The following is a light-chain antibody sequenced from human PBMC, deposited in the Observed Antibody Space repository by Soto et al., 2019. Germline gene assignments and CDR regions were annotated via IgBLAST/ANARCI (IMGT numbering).Light chain of an antibody. Sequence: QSVLTQPPSASGTPGQRVTISCSGSSSNIGTNTVNWYQQLPGTAPKLLIHSNNQRPSGVPDRFSGSKSGTSASLAISGLQSEDEADYYCAAWHDSLNGPVFGGGTKVTVL. CDR3: AAWHDSLNGPV. J-gene: IGLJ2*01. V-gene: IGLV1-44*01. CDR2: SNN. CDR1: SSNIGTNT.